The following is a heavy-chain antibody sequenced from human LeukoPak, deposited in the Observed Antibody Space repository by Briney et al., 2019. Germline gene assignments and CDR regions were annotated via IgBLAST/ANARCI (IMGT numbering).Heavy chain of an antibody. CDR1: GFTFGDYG. V-gene: IGHV3-15*01. D-gene: IGHD6-6*01. Sequence: GGSLRLSCTASGFTFGDYGMSWVRQAPGKGLEWVGRIKSKTDGGTTDYAAPVKGRFTISRDDSKNTLYLQMNSLKTEDTAVYYCTTGSSSDYWGQGTLVTVSS. J-gene: IGHJ4*02. CDR2: IKSKTDGGTT. CDR3: TTGSSSDY.